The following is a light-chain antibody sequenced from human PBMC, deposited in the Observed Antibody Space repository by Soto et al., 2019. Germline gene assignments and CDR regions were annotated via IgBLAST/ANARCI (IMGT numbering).Light chain of an antibody. Sequence: EIVMTQSPGTLSLSPGERATLSCRASQSVSTNLAWYQQIPGQAPMLLLYGASTRATGIPARLSGSGSGTEFTLAISSLQSEDFAVYYCQQYNGLPQTFGLGTKVEIK. CDR2: GAS. CDR1: QSVSTN. J-gene: IGKJ1*01. V-gene: IGKV3-15*01. CDR3: QQYNGLPQT.